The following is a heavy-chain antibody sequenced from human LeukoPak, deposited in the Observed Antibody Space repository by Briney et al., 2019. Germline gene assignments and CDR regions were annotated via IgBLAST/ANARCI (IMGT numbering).Heavy chain of an antibody. CDR2: IYYSGST. J-gene: IGHJ4*02. CDR3: GRQAAAGAGGDY. D-gene: IGHD6-13*01. V-gene: IGHV4-39*01. Sequence: PSETLSLTCTVSGGSISGSSYVWGWIRQPPGKGLEWIVSIYYSGSTYYNPSLKSRVTISVDMSKSQFSLKLNSVTAADTAVYYCGRQAAAGAGGDYWDQGTLVTVSS. CDR1: GGSISGSSYV.